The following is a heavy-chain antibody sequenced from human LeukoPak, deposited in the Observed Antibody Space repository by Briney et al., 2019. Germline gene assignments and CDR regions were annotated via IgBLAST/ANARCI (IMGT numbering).Heavy chain of an antibody. D-gene: IGHD3-10*01. V-gene: IGHV4-30-2*01. Sequence: PSETLSLTCGVSGASVSSIGYSWSWIRQPPGRGREWIGYIYPSGSASYNPSLQSRVTISIDTSKNQFSLKLSSVTAADTAVYYCARGGGGFYGSGSYRFDYWGQGTLVTVSS. CDR1: GASVSSIGYS. J-gene: IGHJ4*02. CDR3: ARGGGGFYGSGSYRFDY. CDR2: IYPSGSA.